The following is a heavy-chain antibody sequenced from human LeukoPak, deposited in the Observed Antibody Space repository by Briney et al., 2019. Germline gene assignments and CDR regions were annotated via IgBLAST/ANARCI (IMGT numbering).Heavy chain of an antibody. CDR2: INPNSGGT. CDR3: ARDKRWLQLRYYMDV. Sequence: ASVKVSCKASGYTFTGYYMHWVRQAPGQGLEWMGWINPNSGGTNYAQKFQGRVTMTRDMSTSTVHMELSSLRSEDTAVYYCARDKRWLQLRYYMDVWGKGTTVTVSS. CDR1: GYTFTGYY. J-gene: IGHJ6*03. V-gene: IGHV1-2*02. D-gene: IGHD5-24*01.